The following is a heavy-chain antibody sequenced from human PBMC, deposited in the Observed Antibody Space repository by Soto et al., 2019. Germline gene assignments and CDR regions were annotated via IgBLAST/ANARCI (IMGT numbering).Heavy chain of an antibody. V-gene: IGHV4-30-4*01. CDR3: AREVTPLTTDWYFDL. D-gene: IGHD4-17*01. Sequence: PSETLSLTCTVSGDSISGGVRGLYYWSWIRQPPGKGLEWIGYIYDSGSTYYNPSLKSRVTISVDTSKNQFSLRLSSVTAADTAVYYCAREVTPLTTDWYFDLWGRGTLVTVSS. CDR2: IYDSGST. J-gene: IGHJ2*01. CDR1: GDSISGGVRGLYY.